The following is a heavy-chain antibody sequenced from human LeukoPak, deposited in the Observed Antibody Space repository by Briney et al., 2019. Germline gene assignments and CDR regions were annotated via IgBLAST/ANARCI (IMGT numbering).Heavy chain of an antibody. D-gene: IGHD4-17*01. J-gene: IGHJ4*02. Sequence: ASVKVSCKASGYTFTGYYMHWVRQAPGQGLEWMGWINPHSGGTNYAQKFQGRVTMTRDTCISTAYMDLSRLRSDDTAVYYCARAHEYGDLLIDYWGQGTLVTVSS. CDR1: GYTFTGYY. CDR2: INPHSGGT. V-gene: IGHV1-2*02. CDR3: ARAHEYGDLLIDY.